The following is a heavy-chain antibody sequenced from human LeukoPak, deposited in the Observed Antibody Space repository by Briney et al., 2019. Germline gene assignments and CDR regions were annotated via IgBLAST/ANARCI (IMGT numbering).Heavy chain of an antibody. V-gene: IGHV3-23*01. CDR1: GFTFSSYA. Sequence: PGGSLRLSCAASGFTFSSYAMSWVRQAPGKGLEWVSAISVSGGSTYYADSVKGRFTISRDNSKNTLYLQMNSLRAEDTAVYYCVRSGPLLDNWFDPWGLGTLVTVSS. CDR2: ISVSGGST. D-gene: IGHD2-8*02. J-gene: IGHJ5*02. CDR3: VRSGPLLDNWFDP.